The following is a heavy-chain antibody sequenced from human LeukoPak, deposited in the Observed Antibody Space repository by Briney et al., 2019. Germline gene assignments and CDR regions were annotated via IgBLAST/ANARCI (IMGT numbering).Heavy chain of an antibody. D-gene: IGHD3-22*01. V-gene: IGHV3-23*01. CDR2: IAGSGRHT. Sequence: PGRSLRLSCAASGFTFSSYAMSWVRQAPGKGLEWVSSIAGSGRHTYYADSVKGRFTISRDNSKNTLYLQMNSLRAEDTAVYYCARNPYDSSGYKAPYWHFDLWGRGTLVTVSS. CDR1: GFTFSSYA. CDR3: ARNPYDSSGYKAPYWHFDL. J-gene: IGHJ2*01.